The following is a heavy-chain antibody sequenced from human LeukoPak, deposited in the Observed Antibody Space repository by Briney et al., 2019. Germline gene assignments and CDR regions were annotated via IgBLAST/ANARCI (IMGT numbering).Heavy chain of an antibody. Sequence: GGSLRLSCAASGSTFSRYWMHWVRQAPGKGLVWVSCIKSDGSSTSTADSAKGRFTISRDNAKNTVYLQMNSLRAEDTAVYYCVRGNRSYNFDYWGQGTLVTVSS. J-gene: IGHJ4*02. V-gene: IGHV3-74*01. CDR3: VRGNRSYNFDY. CDR1: GSTFSRYW. CDR2: IKSDGSST. D-gene: IGHD1-26*01.